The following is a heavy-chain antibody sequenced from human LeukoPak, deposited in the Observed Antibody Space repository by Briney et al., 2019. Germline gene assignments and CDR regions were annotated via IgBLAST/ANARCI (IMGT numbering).Heavy chain of an antibody. J-gene: IGHJ5*02. Sequence: WASVKVSCKASGYTFTGYYMHWVRQAPGQGLEWMGWINPNSGGTNYAQKFQGRVTMTRDTSISTAYMELSRLRSDDTAVYYCAREGPKNYYGSGSYPYNWFDPWGQGTLVTVSS. V-gene: IGHV1-2*02. D-gene: IGHD3-10*01. CDR1: GYTFTGYY. CDR3: AREGPKNYYGSGSYPYNWFDP. CDR2: INPNSGGT.